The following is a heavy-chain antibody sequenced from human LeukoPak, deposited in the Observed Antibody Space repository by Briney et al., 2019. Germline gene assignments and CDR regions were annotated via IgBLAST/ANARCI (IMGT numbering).Heavy chain of an antibody. CDR3: ARRVYYYDSRGYYEYYYYMDV. CDR1: GFTFSTYS. CDR2: INHSGST. Sequence: GSLRLSCAPSGFTFSTYSMNWVRQAPGKGLEWIGEINHSGSTNYNPSLKSRVTISVDTSKNQFSLKLSSVTAADTAVYYCARRVYYYDSRGYYEYYYYMDVWGKGTTVTISS. V-gene: IGHV4-34*01. D-gene: IGHD3-22*01. J-gene: IGHJ6*03.